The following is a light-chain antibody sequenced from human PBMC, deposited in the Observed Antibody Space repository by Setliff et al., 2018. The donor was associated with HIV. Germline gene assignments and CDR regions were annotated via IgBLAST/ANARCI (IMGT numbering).Light chain of an antibody. J-gene: IGLJ1*01. V-gene: IGLV2-14*01. CDR2: DVT. Sequence: QSALAQPASVSGPPGQSIAISCTGTSSDIGSYNYVSWHQHHPGKAPRLVIYDVTNRPSGVSDRFSGSKSGNTASLTISGLQAEDEADYYCNTYISSTPNYVFGTGTKVTVL. CDR3: NTYISSTPNYV. CDR1: SSDIGSYNY.